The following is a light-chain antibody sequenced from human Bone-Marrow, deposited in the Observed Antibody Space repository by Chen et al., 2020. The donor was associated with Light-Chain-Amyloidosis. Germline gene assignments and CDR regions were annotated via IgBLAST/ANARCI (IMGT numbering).Light chain of an antibody. J-gene: IGKJ2*02. CDR1: QDISNS. V-gene: IGKV1-33*01. Sequence: DIQMTQSPSSLSASVGDRVTITCQASQDISNSLNWYQHKPGKAPRLLIYDASNLETGVPSRFSGSGSGTHFTLTISNLQPEDFATYYCQHYDNFLLCTFGQGTKVEMK. CDR2: DAS. CDR3: QHYDNFLLCT.